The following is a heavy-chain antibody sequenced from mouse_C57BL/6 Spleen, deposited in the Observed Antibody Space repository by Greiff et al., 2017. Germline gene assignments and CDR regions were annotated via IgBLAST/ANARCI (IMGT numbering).Heavy chain of an antibody. D-gene: IGHD1-1*01. CDR3: ARSYYYGSSEGFDY. Sequence: QVQLQQPGAELVKPGASVKLSCKASGYTFTSYWMHWVKQRPGRGLEWIGRIDPNSGGTKYNEKFKSQATLTVDKPSSTAYMHLSSLTSEDSAVYYCARSYYYGSSEGFDYWGQGTTLTVSS. CDR1: GYTFTSYW. V-gene: IGHV1-72*01. J-gene: IGHJ2*01. CDR2: IDPNSGGT.